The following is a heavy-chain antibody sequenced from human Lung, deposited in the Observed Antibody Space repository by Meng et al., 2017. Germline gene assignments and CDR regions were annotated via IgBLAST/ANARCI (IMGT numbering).Heavy chain of an antibody. J-gene: IGHJ4*02. CDR2: IYNGGDT. CDR1: GGSISSIDW. CDR3: ASWIYSCGWQ. D-gene: IGHD6-19*01. Sequence: QVQLQESGPGLVKPSGTLSLTCVVSGGSISSIDWWSWVRQPPGKGLEWIGEIYNGGDTNYNPSLKSRVTIAIDRSKNQFSLKLSSVTAADTAVYYCASWIYSCGWQWGQGTLVTVSS. V-gene: IGHV4/OR15-8*02.